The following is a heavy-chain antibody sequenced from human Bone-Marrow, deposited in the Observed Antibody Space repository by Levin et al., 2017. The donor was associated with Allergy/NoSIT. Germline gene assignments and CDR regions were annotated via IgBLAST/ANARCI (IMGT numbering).Heavy chain of an antibody. Sequence: PGGSLRLSCAASGFTFDDAWMTWVRQAPGKGLEWVGRIKNKADGGTIDYAAPVKDRFSISRDDSKNSVYLQLNSLKTEDTGVYYCTYNGAAWGQGALVTVSS. CDR2: IKNKADGGTI. V-gene: IGHV3-15*07. CDR3: TYNGAA. J-gene: IGHJ5*02. D-gene: IGHD1-1*01. CDR1: GFTFDDAW.